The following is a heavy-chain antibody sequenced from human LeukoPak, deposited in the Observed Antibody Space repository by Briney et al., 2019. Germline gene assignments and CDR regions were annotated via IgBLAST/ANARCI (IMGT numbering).Heavy chain of an antibody. Sequence: KSSETLSLTCTVSGGSISSSSYYWGWIRQPPGKGLEWIGSIYYSGTTYYNPSLKSRLTMSVDASKNQFSLNLSSVTAADTAVYYCARGQVVVVPAAIGARWFDPWGQGTLVTVSS. J-gene: IGHJ5*02. CDR1: GGSISSSSYY. V-gene: IGHV4-39*01. CDR2: IYYSGTT. D-gene: IGHD2-2*01. CDR3: ARGQVVVVPAAIGARWFDP.